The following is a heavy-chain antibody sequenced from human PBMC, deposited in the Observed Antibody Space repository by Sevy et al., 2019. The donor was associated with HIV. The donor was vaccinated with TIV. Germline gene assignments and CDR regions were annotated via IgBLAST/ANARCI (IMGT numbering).Heavy chain of an antibody. Sequence: SETLSLTYTVSGGSISSSSYYWGWIRQPPGKGLEWIGGIYYSGSTYYNPSLKSRVTISVDTSKNQFSLKLSSVTAADTAVYYCARHLHMGQWARKYYFDYWGQGTLVTVSS. CDR2: IYYSGST. CDR3: ARHLHMGQWARKYYFDY. CDR1: GGSISSSSYY. D-gene: IGHD1-26*01. V-gene: IGHV4-39*01. J-gene: IGHJ4*02.